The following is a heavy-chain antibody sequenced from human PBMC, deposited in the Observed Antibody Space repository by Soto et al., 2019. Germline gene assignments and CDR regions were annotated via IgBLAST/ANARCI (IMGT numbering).Heavy chain of an antibody. CDR1: RYAIDSYS. Sequence: PVQLTRKASRYAIDSYSLRSEQQATGQRLEWMGWINAGNGNTKYSQKFQGRVTITRDTSASTAYMELGSLRSEDTAVYYCARDSKDIVLMVYAPDYGMDVRGQATTVTVSS. CDR3: ARDSKDIVLMVYAPDYGMDV. CDR2: INAGNGNT. D-gene: IGHD2-8*01. J-gene: IGHJ6*02. V-gene: IGHV1-3*01.